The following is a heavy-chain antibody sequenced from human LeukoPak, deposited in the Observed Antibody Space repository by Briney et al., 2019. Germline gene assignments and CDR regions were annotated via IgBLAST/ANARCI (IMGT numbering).Heavy chain of an antibody. Sequence: ASVKVSCKASGYTFTGYYMHWVRQAPGQGLEWMGWINPNSGGTNYAQKFQGRVTMTRDTSISTAYMELSRLRSDDTAVYYCARVSYTGSYYEYWGQGTLVTVSS. CDR1: GYTFTGYY. J-gene: IGHJ4*02. V-gene: IGHV1-2*02. CDR3: ARVSYTGSYYEY. D-gene: IGHD1-26*01. CDR2: INPNSGGT.